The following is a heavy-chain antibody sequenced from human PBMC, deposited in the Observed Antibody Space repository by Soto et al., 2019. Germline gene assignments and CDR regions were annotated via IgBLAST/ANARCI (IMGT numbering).Heavy chain of an antibody. CDR2: IYYSGST. Sequence: WETLSLTCTVSGGSISSSSYYWGWIRQPPGKGLEWIGSIYYSGSTCYNPSLKSRVTISVDTSKNQFSLKLSSVTAADTAVYYCARHDYCDSSGYYYSNWFDPWGQGTLVTVSS. CDR3: ARHDYCDSSGYYYSNWFDP. D-gene: IGHD3-22*01. J-gene: IGHJ5*02. V-gene: IGHV4-39*01. CDR1: GGSISSSSYY.